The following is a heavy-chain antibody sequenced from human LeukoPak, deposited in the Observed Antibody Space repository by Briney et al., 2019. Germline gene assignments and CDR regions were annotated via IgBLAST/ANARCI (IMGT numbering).Heavy chain of an antibody. CDR3: ARDGNIYGSGSYYKY. V-gene: IGHV1-69*05. CDR2: IIPIFGTA. J-gene: IGHJ4*02. Sequence: GASVKVSCKASGGTFSSYAISWVRQAPGQGLEWMGGIIPIFGTANYAQKFQGRVTITTDESTSTAYMELSSLGSEDTAVYYCARDGNIYGSGSYYKYWGQGTLVTVSS. D-gene: IGHD3-10*01. CDR1: GGTFSSYA.